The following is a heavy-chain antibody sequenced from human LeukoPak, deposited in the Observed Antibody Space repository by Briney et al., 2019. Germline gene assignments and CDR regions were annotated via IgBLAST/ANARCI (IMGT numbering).Heavy chain of an antibody. D-gene: IGHD1-26*01. CDR2: INWNGDST. CDR1: GFTFDDYG. J-gene: IGHJ4*02. Sequence: GGSLRLSCAASGFTFDDYGMNWVRQAPGKGLEWVSVINWNGDSTGYADSVKCRFTISRDNAKNSLYLQMNSLRAEDTALYYCARSYTGSYYYYYWGQGSLVTVSS. CDR3: ARSYTGSYYYYY. V-gene: IGHV3-20*04.